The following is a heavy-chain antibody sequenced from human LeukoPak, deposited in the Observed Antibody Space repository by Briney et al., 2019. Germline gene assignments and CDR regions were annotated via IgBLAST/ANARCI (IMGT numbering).Heavy chain of an antibody. J-gene: IGHJ4*02. CDR1: GISFSGTF. CDR2: MYSGGAT. Sequence: GGSLRLSCVASGISFSGTFMSCVRQAPGKGLEWVSTMYSGGATHYADSVKGRFSVSRDNVENTLYLQMDNVRVEDKAVYYCARVVTFELDYWGQGTPVLVSS. D-gene: IGHD3-10*01. V-gene: IGHV3-53*01. CDR3: ARVVTFELDY.